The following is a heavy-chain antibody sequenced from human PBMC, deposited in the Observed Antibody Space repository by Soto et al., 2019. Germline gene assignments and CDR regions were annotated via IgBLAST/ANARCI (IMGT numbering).Heavy chain of an antibody. Sequence: PGGSLRLSCSASGFTFSDYYLSWIRQAPGKGLEWVSYISGSGSTIYYADSVKGRFTISRDNAKNSLPRQMNSLRAEDTAVYYCASGVAASHFYYDCLDVWGKGTTVTVSS. V-gene: IGHV3-11*01. CDR2: ISGSGSTI. D-gene: IGHD2-15*01. CDR1: GFTFSDYY. CDR3: ASGVAASHFYYDCLDV. J-gene: IGHJ6*03.